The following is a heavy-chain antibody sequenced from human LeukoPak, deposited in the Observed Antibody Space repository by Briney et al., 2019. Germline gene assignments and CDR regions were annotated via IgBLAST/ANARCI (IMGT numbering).Heavy chain of an antibody. CDR3: GTFGYCSGWIDAFDI. CDR2: INPNSGGT. J-gene: IGHJ3*02. CDR1: GYTFTGYY. V-gene: IGHV1-2*02. Sequence: ASVKVSCEASGYTFTGYYMHWVRQAPGQGLEWMGWINPNSGGTNYAQKFQGRVTMTRDTSISTAYMELSRLRSDDTAVYYCGTFGYCSGWIDAFDIWGQGTMVTVSS. D-gene: IGHD6-19*01.